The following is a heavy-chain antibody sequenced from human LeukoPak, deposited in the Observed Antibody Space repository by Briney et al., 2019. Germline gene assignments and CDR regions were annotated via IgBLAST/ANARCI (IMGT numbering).Heavy chain of an antibody. CDR3: ARSPDYDILTGLYYFDY. Sequence: GGSLRLSCAASGFTVSSNYMSWVRQAPGKGPEWVSVIYSGGSTYYADSVKGRFTISRDNSKNTLYLQMNSLRAEDTAVYYCARSPDYDILTGLYYFDYWGQGTLVTVSS. CDR2: IYSGGST. D-gene: IGHD3-9*01. V-gene: IGHV3-53*01. CDR1: GFTVSSNY. J-gene: IGHJ4*02.